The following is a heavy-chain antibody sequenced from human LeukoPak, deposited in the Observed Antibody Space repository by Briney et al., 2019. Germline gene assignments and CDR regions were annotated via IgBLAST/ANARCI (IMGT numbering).Heavy chain of an antibody. CDR1: GDSVSSNSAA. CDR2: TYYKFKWYN. D-gene: IGHD1-1*01. J-gene: IGHJ3*02. V-gene: IGHV6-1*01. CDR3: AREVPSLSSAFDI. Sequence: SQTLSLTCALSGDSVSSNSAAWNWIRQSPSRGLEWLGRTYYKFKWYNDYAVSVNSRITINIHTSKNQCSLQLNSVTPEVWAAYYCAREVPSLSSAFDIWGQGTMVTVSS.